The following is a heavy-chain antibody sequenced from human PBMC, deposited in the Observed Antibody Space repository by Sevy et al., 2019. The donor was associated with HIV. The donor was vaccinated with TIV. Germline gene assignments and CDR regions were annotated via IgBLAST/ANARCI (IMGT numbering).Heavy chain of an antibody. V-gene: IGHV3-23*01. D-gene: IGHD2-2*01. CDR2: INGKGRST. Sequence: WGSLRLSCAASGFTFSGYAMNWVRQAPGKGLEWVSAINGKGRSTHYADSVEGRFTISRDNSKNTLYLQMNSLRAEDTAVYYCAKTINSGGGVVPAANYYYYGLDVWGQGTTVTVSS. J-gene: IGHJ6*02. CDR3: AKTINSGGGVVPAANYYYYGLDV. CDR1: GFTFSGYA.